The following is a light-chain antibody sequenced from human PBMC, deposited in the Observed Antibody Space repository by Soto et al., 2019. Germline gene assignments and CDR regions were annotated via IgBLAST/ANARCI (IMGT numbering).Light chain of an antibody. V-gene: IGKV3-20*01. Sequence: EIVLTQSPGTLSLSPGERATLSCRASQNIRSGYLTWYQQKPGQAPRLLTYDTSNRATGIPDRFSGSGSGTDFTLTISRLEPEDFAVYFCHQYGASPKTFGQGTKLEIK. CDR3: HQYGASPKT. CDR2: DTS. J-gene: IGKJ2*01. CDR1: QNIRSGY.